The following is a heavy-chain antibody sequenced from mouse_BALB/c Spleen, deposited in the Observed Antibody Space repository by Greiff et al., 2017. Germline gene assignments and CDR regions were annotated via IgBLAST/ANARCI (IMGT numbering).Heavy chain of an antibody. V-gene: IGHV14-3*02. J-gene: IGHJ3*01. D-gene: IGHD2-1*01. CDR2: IDPANGNT. CDR1: GFNIKDTY. CDR3: ASGNGFAY. Sequence: EVKVVESGAELVKPGASVKLSCTASGFNIKDTYMHWVKQRPEQGLEWIGRIDPANGNTKYDPKFQGKATITADTSSNTAYLQLSSLTSEDTAVYYCASGNGFAYWGQGTLVTVSA.